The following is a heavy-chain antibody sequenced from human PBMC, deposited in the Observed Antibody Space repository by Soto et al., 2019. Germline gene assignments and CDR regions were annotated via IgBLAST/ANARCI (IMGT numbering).Heavy chain of an antibody. CDR3: SWTYGDYDDY. Sequence: QVQLVQSGAEVKKPGSSVKVSCKASGGTFSSYTISWVRQAPGQGLEWMGRIIPILGIANYAQKFQGRVTITADKSTSTAYMELSSLRSGDTAVYYCSWTYGDYDDYWGQGTLVTVSS. D-gene: IGHD4-17*01. CDR1: GGTFSSYT. CDR2: IIPILGIA. J-gene: IGHJ4*02. V-gene: IGHV1-69*02.